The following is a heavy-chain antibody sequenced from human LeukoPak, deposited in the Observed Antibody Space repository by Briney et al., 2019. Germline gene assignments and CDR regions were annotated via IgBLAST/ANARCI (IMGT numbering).Heavy chain of an antibody. CDR1: GGSISSYY. J-gene: IGHJ5*02. CDR3: ARDFWGDRDNWFDP. D-gene: IGHD2-21*01. V-gene: IGHV4-4*07. Sequence: SATLSLTCTVSGGSISSYYWSWIRQPAGKGLEWIGRIYTSGSTNYNPSLKSRVTMSVDTSKNQFSLKLSSVTAADTAVYYCARDFWGDRDNWFDPWGQGTLVTVSS. CDR2: IYTSGST.